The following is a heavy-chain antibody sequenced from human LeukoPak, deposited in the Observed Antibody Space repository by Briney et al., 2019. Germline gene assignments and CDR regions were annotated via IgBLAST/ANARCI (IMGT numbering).Heavy chain of an antibody. V-gene: IGHV3-53*01. Sequence: GGSLRLSCAASGFTVSSNYMSWVRQAPGRGLEWVSLIHTDDTTYYADSVKGRFSISRDNSKNMVYLQMNSLRAEDTATYYCARDGSSRSLQFWGQGTLVTVSS. CDR1: GFTVSSNY. CDR2: IHTDDTT. J-gene: IGHJ1*01. CDR3: ARDGSSRSLQF.